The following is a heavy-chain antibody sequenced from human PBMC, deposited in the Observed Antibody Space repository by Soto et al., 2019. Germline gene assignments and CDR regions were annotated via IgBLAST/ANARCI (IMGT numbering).Heavy chain of an antibody. D-gene: IGHD2-2*01. V-gene: IGHV4-30-2*01. Sequence: PSETLSLTCNMSGDSYSISTYSWSWIRQPPGKALQWIGFIYQSGVTSYNPSLASRVSISLDRSNNQCSLKLKPVTAADTAVYYCTRGKISTTTPKRNWFDPWGQGTLVTVSS. CDR1: GDSYSISTYS. CDR2: IYQSGVT. CDR3: TRGKISTTTPKRNWFDP. J-gene: IGHJ5*02.